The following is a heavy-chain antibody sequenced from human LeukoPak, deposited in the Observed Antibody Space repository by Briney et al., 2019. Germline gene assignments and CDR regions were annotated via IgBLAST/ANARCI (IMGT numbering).Heavy chain of an antibody. CDR2: ISAYNGNT. CDR3: ARSRIVVVPAAIQRPPFDY. CDR1: GYTFTSYG. J-gene: IGHJ4*02. V-gene: IGHV1-18*01. D-gene: IGHD2-2*02. Sequence: ASVKVSCKASGYTFTSYGISWVRQAPGQGLEWMGWISAYNGNTNYAQKLQGRVTMTTDTFTSTAYMELRSLRSDDTAVYYCARSRIVVVPAAIQRPPFDYWGQGTLVTVSS.